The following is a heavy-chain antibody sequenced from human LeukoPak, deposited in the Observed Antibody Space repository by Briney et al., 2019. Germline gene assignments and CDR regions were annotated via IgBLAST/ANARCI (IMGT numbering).Heavy chain of an antibody. Sequence: GGSLRLSCAASGFTFSSYWMSWVRQAPGKGLGWVANINQDGGEKYYVDSVKGRFTISRDNAKNSLYLQMNSLRAEDTAVYYCASIVVVIGTRSFDYWGQGSLVSVSS. J-gene: IGHJ4*02. CDR1: GFTFSSYW. D-gene: IGHD2-15*01. V-gene: IGHV3-7*01. CDR3: ASIVVVIGTRSFDY. CDR2: INQDGGEK.